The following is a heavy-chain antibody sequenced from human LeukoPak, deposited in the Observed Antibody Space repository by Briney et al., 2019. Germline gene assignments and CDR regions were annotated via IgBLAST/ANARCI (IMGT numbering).Heavy chain of an antibody. CDR1: GFTFSSYS. CDR3: AKEAFAVVPAAKSDY. Sequence: PGGSLRLSCAASGFTFSSYSMNWVRQAPGKGLEWVSAVGGSTGGTYYADSVKGRFTISRDNSKNTLYLQMNSLRAEDTAVYYCAKEAFAVVPAAKSDYWGQGTLVTVSP. V-gene: IGHV3-23*01. CDR2: VGGSTGGT. D-gene: IGHD2-2*01. J-gene: IGHJ4*02.